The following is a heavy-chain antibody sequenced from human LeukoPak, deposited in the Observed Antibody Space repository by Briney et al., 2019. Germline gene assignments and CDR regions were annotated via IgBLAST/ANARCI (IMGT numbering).Heavy chain of an antibody. Sequence: GGSLRLSCAASGFTFSAYNMNWVRRTPGKGLEWVSSITTSSSYVFYADSVRGRFTISRDNAENSLYLQMNSLRAEDTAVYYCAKSVFDSSGDPYMDVWGKGTTVTISS. J-gene: IGHJ6*03. D-gene: IGHD3-22*01. CDR1: GFTFSAYN. CDR2: ITTSSSYV. CDR3: AKSVFDSSGDPYMDV. V-gene: IGHV3-21*04.